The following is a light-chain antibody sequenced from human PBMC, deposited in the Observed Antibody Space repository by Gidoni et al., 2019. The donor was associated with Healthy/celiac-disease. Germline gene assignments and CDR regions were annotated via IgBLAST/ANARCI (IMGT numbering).Light chain of an antibody. CDR1: QSISSY. V-gene: IGKV1-39*01. CDR3: QQSYSTPRVT. J-gene: IGKJ5*01. Sequence: DIQMTQSPSSLSASVGDRVTITCRASQSISSYLTWYQQKPGKAPKLLIYAASSFQSGVPSRFSGSGSGTDFTLTISSLQPEDFATYYCQQSYSTPRVTFGQGTRLEIK. CDR2: AAS.